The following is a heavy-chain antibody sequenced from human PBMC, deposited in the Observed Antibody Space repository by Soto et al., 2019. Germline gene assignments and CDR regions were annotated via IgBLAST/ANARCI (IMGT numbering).Heavy chain of an antibody. CDR1: GYTFPSYD. J-gene: IGHJ6*02. Sequence: QVQLVQSGAEVKKPGASVKVSCKAPGYTFPSYDINWVRQATGQGLEWMGWMNPNRGNTVYAQTFQDRVTMTRNTSISTAYMELSSLRSEDTAVYYCARERNMYGMDVWGQGTTVTVSS. D-gene: IGHD1-1*01. CDR3: ARERNMYGMDV. V-gene: IGHV1-8*01. CDR2: MNPNRGNT.